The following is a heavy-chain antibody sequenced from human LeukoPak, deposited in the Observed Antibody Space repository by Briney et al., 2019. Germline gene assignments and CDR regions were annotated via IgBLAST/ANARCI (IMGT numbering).Heavy chain of an antibody. D-gene: IGHD5-18*01. V-gene: IGHV3-7*01. Sequence: GGSLRLSCVASRFTFSNHYMSWVRQAPGKGLEWVATIKPDGSETFYVDSVKGRFTVSRDNAKNSLYLQMSSLRAEDAAVYHCARNLVHLWNVFDFWGLGTMVTVSS. CDR2: IKPDGSET. CDR3: ARNLVHLWNVFDF. J-gene: IGHJ3*01. CDR1: RFTFSNHY.